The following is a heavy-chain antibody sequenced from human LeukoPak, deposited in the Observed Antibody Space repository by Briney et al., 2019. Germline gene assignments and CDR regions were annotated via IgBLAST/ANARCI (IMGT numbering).Heavy chain of an antibody. D-gene: IGHD4-17*01. Sequence: GASVKVSCKASGYTFTSYGISWVRQAPGQGLEWMGRIIPIFGTANYAQRFQGRVTLTADKSTSTAYMELNSLRSEDTALYYCARDRVNPMTGVTKPFDYWGQGTLVTVSS. CDR2: IIPIFGTA. V-gene: IGHV1-69*06. J-gene: IGHJ4*02. CDR1: GYTFTSYG. CDR3: ARDRVNPMTGVTKPFDY.